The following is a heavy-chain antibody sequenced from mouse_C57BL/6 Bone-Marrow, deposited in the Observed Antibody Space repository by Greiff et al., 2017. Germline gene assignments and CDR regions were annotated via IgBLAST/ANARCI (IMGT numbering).Heavy chain of an antibody. CDR1: GYTFTSYW. D-gene: IGHD1-1*01. V-gene: IGHV1-69*01. Sequence: QVQLKQPGAELVMPGASVKLSCKASGYTFTSYWMHWVKQRPGQGLEWIGEIDPSDSYTNYNQKFKGKSTLTVDKSSSTAYMQLSSLTSDDSAVYYCARDGSSFYWYFDVWGTGTTVTVSS. CDR3: ARDGSSFYWYFDV. CDR2: IDPSDSYT. J-gene: IGHJ1*03.